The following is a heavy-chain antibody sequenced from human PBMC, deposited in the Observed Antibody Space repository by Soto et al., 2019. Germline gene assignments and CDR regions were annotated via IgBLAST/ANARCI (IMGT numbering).Heavy chain of an antibody. V-gene: IGHV1-18*01. CDR3: ARAPGGVAGYNWFDP. D-gene: IGHD6-19*01. CDR1: GYTFTSYG. Sequence: AASVKVSCKASGYTFTSYGISWVRQAPGQGLEWMGWVSAYNGNTNYAQKLQGRVTMTTDTSTSTAYMELRSLRSDDTAVYYCARAPGGVAGYNWFDPWGQGTLVTVSS. CDR2: VSAYNGNT. J-gene: IGHJ5*02.